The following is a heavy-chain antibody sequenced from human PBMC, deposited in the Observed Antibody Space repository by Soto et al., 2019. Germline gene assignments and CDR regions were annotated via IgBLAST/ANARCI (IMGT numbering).Heavy chain of an antibody. V-gene: IGHV3-30-3*01. Sequence: SLRLSCGASAFSFSHYAMHWVRQAPGKGLECVAVISYDGNIKRYADSVKGRFTISRDNSENTLYLQMNSLSPEDTAVYYCARAGYCSGGRCYSPYYYYYGMDVWGQGTTVTSP. CDR2: ISYDGNIK. D-gene: IGHD2-15*01. J-gene: IGHJ6*02. CDR3: ARAGYCSGGRCYSPYYYYYGMDV. CDR1: AFSFSHYA.